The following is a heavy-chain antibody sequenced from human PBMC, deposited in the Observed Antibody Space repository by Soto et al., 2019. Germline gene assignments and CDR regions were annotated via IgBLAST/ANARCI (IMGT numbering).Heavy chain of an antibody. J-gene: IGHJ6*02. CDR1: GFTFSSFA. Sequence: GGSLRLSCAASGFTFSSFAMSCVRQAPGKGLEWVSAISGSGGSTYYADSVKGRFTISRDNSKNTLYLQMNSLRAEDTAVYYCAKSGYSNYLGNYYGMDVWGQGTTVTVSS. CDR2: ISGSGGST. CDR3: AKSGYSNYLGNYYGMDV. D-gene: IGHD4-4*01. V-gene: IGHV3-23*01.